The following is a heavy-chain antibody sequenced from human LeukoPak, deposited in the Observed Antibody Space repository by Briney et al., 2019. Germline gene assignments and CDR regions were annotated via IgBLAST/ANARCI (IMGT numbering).Heavy chain of an antibody. CDR2: ISYDGSNK. J-gene: IGHJ4*02. V-gene: IGHV3-30*01. D-gene: IGHD3-3*01. Sequence: GGSLRLSCAASGFTFSSYAMHWVRQAPGKGLEWGAVISYDGSNKYYADSVKGRFTISRDNSKNTLYLQMNSLRAEDTAVYYCARDNNNGEWLLSIDYWGQGTLVTVSS. CDR1: GFTFSSYA. CDR3: ARDNNNGEWLLSIDY.